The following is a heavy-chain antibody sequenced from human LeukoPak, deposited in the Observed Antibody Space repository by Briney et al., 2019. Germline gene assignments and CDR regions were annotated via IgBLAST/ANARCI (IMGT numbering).Heavy chain of an antibody. Sequence: GGSLRLSCAASGFTFSSYGMHWVRQAPGKGLEWVAFIRYDGSNKYYADSVKGRFTISRDNSKNTLYLQMNSLRAEDTAVYYCAKAERQVLRYFDWLVWGQGTLVTVSS. V-gene: IGHV3-30*02. CDR1: GFTFSSYG. J-gene: IGHJ4*02. CDR2: IRYDGSNK. CDR3: AKAERQVLRYFDWLV. D-gene: IGHD3-9*01.